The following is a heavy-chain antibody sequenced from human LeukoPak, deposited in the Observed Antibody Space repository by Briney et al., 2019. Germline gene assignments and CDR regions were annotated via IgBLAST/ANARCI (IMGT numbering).Heavy chain of an antibody. J-gene: IGHJ4*02. CDR1: GFTFSSYG. CDR2: ISYYGSYK. CDR3: AKVGDYGDYALDY. D-gene: IGHD4-17*01. Sequence: GGSLRLSCAASGFTFSSYGMHWVRQAPGKGLEWVAVISYYGSYKYYADSVKGRFTISRDNSKNTLYLQMNSLRAEDTAVYYCAKVGDYGDYALDYWGQGTLVTVSS. V-gene: IGHV3-30*18.